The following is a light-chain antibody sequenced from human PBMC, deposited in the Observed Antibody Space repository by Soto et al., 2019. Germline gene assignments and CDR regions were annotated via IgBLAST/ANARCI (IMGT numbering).Light chain of an antibody. CDR2: GAS. J-gene: IGKJ4*01. Sequence: EIVMTQSPATLSVSPGERATLSCRASQSVSSNLAWYQQKPGQAPRLLIYGASTRATGIPARFSGSGSGTEFTLTISSLQSEDFAVYYCQQYNNWHVRLTLGGGTKVEIK. CDR1: QSVSSN. V-gene: IGKV3-15*01. CDR3: QQYNNWHVRLT.